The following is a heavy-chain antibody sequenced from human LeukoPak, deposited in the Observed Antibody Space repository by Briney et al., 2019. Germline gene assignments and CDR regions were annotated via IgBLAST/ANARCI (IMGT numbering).Heavy chain of an antibody. CDR2: ISAYNGNT. Sequence: ASVKVSCKAPGYTFTSYGISWVRQAPGQGLEWMGWISAYNGNTNYAQKLQGRVTMTTDTSTSTAYMELRSLRSDDTAVYYCARAGYCSGGSCYSRYYYYYYMDVWGKGTTVTVSS. D-gene: IGHD2-15*01. CDR3: ARAGYCSGGSCYSRYYYYYYMDV. V-gene: IGHV1-18*01. J-gene: IGHJ6*03. CDR1: GYTFTSYG.